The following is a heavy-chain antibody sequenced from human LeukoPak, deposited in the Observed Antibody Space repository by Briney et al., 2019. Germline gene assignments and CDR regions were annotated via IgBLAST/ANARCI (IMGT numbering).Heavy chain of an antibody. J-gene: IGHJ6*02. Sequence: GGSLRLSCAASGFTFSSYWMHWVRQAPGKGLMWVSRINSDGTSTSYADSMKGRFTISRDNAKNTLYLQMNSLRAEDTAVYYCSLGQAHGMDVWGQGTTVTVSS. CDR3: SLGQAHGMDV. D-gene: IGHD3-16*01. CDR1: GFTFSSYW. CDR2: INSDGTST. V-gene: IGHV3-74*01.